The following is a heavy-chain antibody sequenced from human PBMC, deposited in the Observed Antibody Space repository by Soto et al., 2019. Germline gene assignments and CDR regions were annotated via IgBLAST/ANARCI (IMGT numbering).Heavy chain of an antibody. Sequence: QVQMVQSGAEVKKPGSSVKVSCKTSGGTFGRFSISWVRQAPGQGLEWMGGTIPILSVTNYAQKFQGRVTIIVDETTRTAYMELSSLRSDDTAIYYCGSNSQYCSGGSCYAYWGQGTLVTVSS. CDR1: GGTFGRFS. CDR3: GSNSQYCSGGSCYAY. J-gene: IGHJ4*02. CDR2: TIPILSVT. V-gene: IGHV1-69*01. D-gene: IGHD2-15*01.